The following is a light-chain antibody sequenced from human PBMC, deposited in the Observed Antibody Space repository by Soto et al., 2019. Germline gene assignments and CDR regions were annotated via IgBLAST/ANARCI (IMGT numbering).Light chain of an antibody. CDR2: AAS. CDR1: RDIQNK. Sequence: SQMTQSPSSLSASVGDRVTITCRASRDIQNKLAWFQQKPGKAPKSLIYAASTFQSGVPSHFSGSGSGTVFTLTISGLQPEDSATYYCQHHLHYPQTFGQGTKVEVK. CDR3: QHHLHYPQT. J-gene: IGKJ1*01. V-gene: IGKV1-16*02.